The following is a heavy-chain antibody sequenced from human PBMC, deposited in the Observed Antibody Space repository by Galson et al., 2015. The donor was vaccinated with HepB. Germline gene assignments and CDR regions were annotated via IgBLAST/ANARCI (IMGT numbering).Heavy chain of an antibody. CDR3: AKEHWGPEY. J-gene: IGHJ4*02. CDR2: INQDESKQ. D-gene: IGHD7-27*01. Sequence: SLRLSCATSGFTFSSYWMTWVRQAPGKGLEWVANINQDESKQHYVDSVKGRFTISRDNAKNSLYLQMNSLRAEDTAVYYCAKEHWGPEYWGQGTLVTVSS. CDR1: GFTFSSYW. V-gene: IGHV3-7*03.